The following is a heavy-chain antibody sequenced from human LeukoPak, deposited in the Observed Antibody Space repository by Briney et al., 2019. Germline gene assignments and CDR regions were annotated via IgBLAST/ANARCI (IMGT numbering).Heavy chain of an antibody. V-gene: IGHV4-30-4*08. CDR3: ARGSPFDAFDI. D-gene: IGHD1-26*01. Sequence: SETLSLTCAVYGGSFSGYYWSWIRQPPGKGLEWIGYIYYSGSTYYNPSLKSRVTISVDTSKNQFSLKLSSVTAADTAVYYCARGSPFDAFDIWGQGTMVTVSS. CDR1: GGSFSGYY. CDR2: IYYSGST. J-gene: IGHJ3*02.